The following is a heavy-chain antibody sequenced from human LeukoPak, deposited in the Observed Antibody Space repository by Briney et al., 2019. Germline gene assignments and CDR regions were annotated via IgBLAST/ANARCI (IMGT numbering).Heavy chain of an antibody. CDR2: IYYRGNT. Sequence: SETLSLTCAVSGGSIDIFGNYGTRVPKYPGKGRGSNRKIYYRGNTYYNPSLNSRLTISVDSSKNQCSLRLDSVTAADTAVYYCARVDTMVRGVINGCDPWGQGTLVAVSS. D-gene: IGHD3-10*01. CDR1: GGSIDIFGNY. V-gene: IGHV4-31*11. J-gene: IGHJ5*02. CDR3: ARVDTMVRGVINGCDP.